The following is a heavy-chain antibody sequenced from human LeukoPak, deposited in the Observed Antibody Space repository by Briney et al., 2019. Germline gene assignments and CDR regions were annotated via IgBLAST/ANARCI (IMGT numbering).Heavy chain of an antibody. CDR1: GFTFSSYS. CDR3: ARYYGDYPDAFDI. J-gene: IGHJ3*02. Sequence: PGGSLRLSCAASGFTFSSYSMNWVRQAPGKGLEWVSSISSSSSYIYYADSVKGRFTISRDNAKNSLYLQMNSLRAEDTAVYYCARYYGDYPDAFDIWGQGTMVIVSS. V-gene: IGHV3-21*01. D-gene: IGHD4-17*01. CDR2: ISSSSSYI.